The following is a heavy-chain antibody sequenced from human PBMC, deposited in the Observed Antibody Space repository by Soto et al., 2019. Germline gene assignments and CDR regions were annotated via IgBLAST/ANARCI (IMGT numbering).Heavy chain of an antibody. CDR1: GDSVSSNSAA. V-gene: IGHV6-1*01. CDR3: ARVSVGATFFHYYYGMDV. Sequence: PSQTLSLTCAISGDSVSSNSAAWNWIRQSPSRGLEWLGRTYYRSRWYNDYAVSVKSRITVNPDTSKNQFSLQLTSVTPEDTAVYYCARVSVGATFFHYYYGMDVWGQGTTVTVSS. J-gene: IGHJ6*02. CDR2: TYYRSRWYN. D-gene: IGHD1-26*01.